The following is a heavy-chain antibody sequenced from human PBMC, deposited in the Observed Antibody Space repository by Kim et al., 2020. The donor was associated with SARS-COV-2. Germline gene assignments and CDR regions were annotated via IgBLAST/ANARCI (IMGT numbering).Heavy chain of an antibody. CDR3: ARDLIVYPYCGGDCYFLGWDY. Sequence: GGSLRLSCAASGFTFSSYSMNWVRQAPGKGLEWVSSISSSSSYIYYADSVKGRFTISRDNAKNSLYLQMNSLRAEDTAVYYCARDLIVYPYCGGDCYFLGWDYWGQGTLVTVSS. V-gene: IGHV3-21*01. CDR2: ISSSSSYI. D-gene: IGHD2-21*02. CDR1: GFTFSSYS. J-gene: IGHJ4*02.